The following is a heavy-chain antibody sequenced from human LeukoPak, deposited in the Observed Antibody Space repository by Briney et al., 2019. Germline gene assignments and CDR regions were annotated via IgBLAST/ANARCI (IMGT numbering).Heavy chain of an antibody. V-gene: IGHV3-48*04. J-gene: IGHJ6*02. CDR1: GFTFSSYW. CDR3: ARKYSSGRYYYYGMDV. Sequence: QSGGSLRLSCAASGFTFSSYWMNWVRQAPGKGLEWVSYISSSSSTIYYADSVKGRFTISRDNAKNSLYLQMNSLRAEDTAVYYCARKYSSGRYYYYGMDVWGQGTTVTVSS. D-gene: IGHD6-19*01. CDR2: ISSSSSTI.